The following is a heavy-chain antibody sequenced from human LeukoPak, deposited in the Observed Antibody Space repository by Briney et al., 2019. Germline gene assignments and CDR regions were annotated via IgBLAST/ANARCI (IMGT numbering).Heavy chain of an antibody. Sequence: GGSLRLSCAASGFTFSTAWMHWVRQAPGKGLVWVSRIYSDGSDTTYADPVKGRFTIFRDNAKSTLYLQMNSLGADDTAVYYCATDAGHGFSFWGQGTMVTV. D-gene: IGHD3-10*01. CDR2: IYSDGSDT. CDR1: GFTFSTAW. V-gene: IGHV3-74*01. J-gene: IGHJ3*01. CDR3: ATDAGHGFSF.